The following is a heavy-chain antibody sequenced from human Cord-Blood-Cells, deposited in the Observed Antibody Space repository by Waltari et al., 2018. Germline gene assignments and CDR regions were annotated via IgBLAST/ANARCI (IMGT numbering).Heavy chain of an antibody. J-gene: IGHJ4*02. CDR1: GFTFSSYE. V-gene: IGHV3-48*03. D-gene: IGHD3-10*01. CDR2: ISSSGSTI. Sequence: EVQLVESGGGLVQPGGSMRRSCAASGFTFSSYEMNWVRQAPGKVLEWVSYISSSGSTIYYADSVKGRFTISRDNAKNSLYLQMNSLRAEDTAVYYCARDGVLLWFGELFDYWGQGTLVTVSS. CDR3: ARDGVLLWFGELFDY.